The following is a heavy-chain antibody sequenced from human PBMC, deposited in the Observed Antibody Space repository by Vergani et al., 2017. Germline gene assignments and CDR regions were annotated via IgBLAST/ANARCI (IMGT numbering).Heavy chain of an antibody. Sequence: QVQLVQSGAEVKKPGSSVKVSCKASGATFSSYAISWVRQAPGQGREWMGGIIPVFGTANYAQKFQGRVTITADESTSTAYMELSSLISEDTAVYYCARLGAASYYDSSELNFDYWGQGTLVTVSS. CDR1: GATFSSYA. CDR2: IIPVFGTA. CDR3: ARLGAASYYDSSELNFDY. D-gene: IGHD3-22*01. J-gene: IGHJ4*02. V-gene: IGHV1-69*01.